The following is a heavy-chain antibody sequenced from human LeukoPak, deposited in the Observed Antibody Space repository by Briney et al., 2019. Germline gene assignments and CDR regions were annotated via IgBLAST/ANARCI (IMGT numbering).Heavy chain of an antibody. Sequence: GGSLRLSCAASGASVFTFSMYSMHWIRQSPGKGLVWVARINSDGSETSYADSVKGRFTISRDNSKNTLYLQMNSLRAEDTAVSYCARGPLRSGYYTPNWFDPWGQGTLVTVSS. D-gene: IGHD3-3*01. CDR1: GASVFTFSMYS. CDR3: ARGPLRSGYYTPNWFDP. CDR2: INSDGSET. J-gene: IGHJ5*02. V-gene: IGHV3-74*01.